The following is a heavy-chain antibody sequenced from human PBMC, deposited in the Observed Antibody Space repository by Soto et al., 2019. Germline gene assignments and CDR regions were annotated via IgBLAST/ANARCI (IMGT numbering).Heavy chain of an antibody. D-gene: IGHD3-3*01. J-gene: IGHJ5*02. CDR1: GFTFSSYG. CDR2: ISYDGSNK. CDR3: AKLFGPGSYDFWSGSEYNWFDP. V-gene: IGHV3-30*18. Sequence: GGSLRLSCAASGFTFSSYGMHWVRQAPGKGLEWVAVISYDGSNKYYADSVKGRFTISRDNSKNTLYLQMNSLRAEDTAVYYCAKLFGPGSYDFWSGSEYNWFDPWGQGTLVTVSS.